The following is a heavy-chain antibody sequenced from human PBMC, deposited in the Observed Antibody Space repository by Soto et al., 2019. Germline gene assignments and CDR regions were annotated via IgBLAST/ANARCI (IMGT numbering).Heavy chain of an antibody. D-gene: IGHD1-26*01. CDR3: TRAERVGATRGAFDI. CDR2: IRSKAYGGTT. CDR1: GFTFGDYA. Sequence: GSLSLSCTASGFTFGDYAMSWVRQAPGKGLEWVGFIRSKAYGGTTEYAASVKGRFTISRDDSKSIAYLQMNSLKTEDTAVYYCTRAERVGATRGAFDIWCQGXMVTVS. J-gene: IGHJ3*02. V-gene: IGHV3-49*04.